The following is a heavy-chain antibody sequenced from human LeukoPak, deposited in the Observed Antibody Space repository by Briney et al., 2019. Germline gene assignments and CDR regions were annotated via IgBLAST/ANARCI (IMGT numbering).Heavy chain of an antibody. CDR2: INPNSGGT. V-gene: IGHV1-2*02. Sequence: ASVKVSCKASGYTCTGYYMHWVRQAPGQGLEWMGWINPNSGGTNYSQKFQGRVTMTRDTYISTAYMELRRLRSDDTAVYYCARGKRGWELPPSDYWGQGTLVTVSS. J-gene: IGHJ4*02. D-gene: IGHD1-26*01. CDR1: GYTCTGYY. CDR3: ARGKRGWELPPSDY.